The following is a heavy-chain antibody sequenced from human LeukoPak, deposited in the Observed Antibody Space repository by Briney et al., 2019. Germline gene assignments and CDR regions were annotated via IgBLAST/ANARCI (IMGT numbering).Heavy chain of an antibody. CDR3: ARVGSSWFFDL. CDR2: IHSITSST. J-gene: IGHJ2*01. Sequence: PGGSLRLLHAASGFIISDYYMNWIRDAPRKGLEGVSYIHSITSSTYYAESVKGRFTISRDNAKNSLYLQMDSLKAEDTAVYYCARVGSSWFFDLWGRGTLVTVSS. CDR1: GFIISDYY. V-gene: IGHV3-11*04. D-gene: IGHD6-13*01.